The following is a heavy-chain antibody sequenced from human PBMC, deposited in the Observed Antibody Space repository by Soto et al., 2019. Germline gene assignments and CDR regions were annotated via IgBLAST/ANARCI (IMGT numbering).Heavy chain of an antibody. Sequence: QLVESGGSMVPPGKSLRLSCTGSGCNFGNFAVHWVRQTPVKGLEWVAVISSHGRHQYYSDSVKGRFTITRENSNNTVPLQMSSRRREDRAEYYSANELGSSGWQYFGHWGQGTRGTVSS. D-gene: IGHD6-19*01. CDR1: GCNFGNFA. J-gene: IGHJ1*01. CDR3: ANELGSSGWQYFGH. V-gene: IGHV3-30*18. CDR2: ISSHGRHQ.